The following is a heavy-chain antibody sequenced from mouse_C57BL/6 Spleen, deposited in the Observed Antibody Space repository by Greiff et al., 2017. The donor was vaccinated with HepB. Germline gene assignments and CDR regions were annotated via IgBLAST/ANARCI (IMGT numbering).Heavy chain of an antibody. J-gene: IGHJ2*01. V-gene: IGHV1-7*01. Sequence: QVQLQQSGAELAIPGASAKLSCKASGYTFTSYWMHWVKQRPGQGLEWIGYINPSSGYTKYNQKFKDKATLTADKSSRTAYKQLRSLTYKDSAVYYCARGHNGYYEDYWGQGTTLTVSS. CDR3: ARGHNGYYEDY. CDR2: INPSSGYT. CDR1: GYTFTSYW. D-gene: IGHD2-3*01.